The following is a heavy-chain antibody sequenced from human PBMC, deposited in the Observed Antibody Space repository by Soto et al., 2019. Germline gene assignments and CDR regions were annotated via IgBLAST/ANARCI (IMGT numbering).Heavy chain of an antibody. V-gene: IGHV4-61*01. D-gene: IGHD6-19*01. CDR2: IYYSGST. CDR1: GASVSSGSYY. Sequence: ECLAPTCPVSGASVSSGSYYWSWIRQPPGKGLEWIGYIYYSGSTNYNPSLKSRVTISVDTSKNQFYLKLSSVTTADTDVYYCARLISSGWPYYFDYWGQGTLVTVYS. J-gene: IGHJ4*02. CDR3: ARLISSGWPYYFDY.